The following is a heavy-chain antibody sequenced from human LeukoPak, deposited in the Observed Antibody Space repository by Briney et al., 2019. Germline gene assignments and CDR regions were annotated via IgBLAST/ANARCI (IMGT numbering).Heavy chain of an antibody. V-gene: IGHV1-46*01. J-gene: IGHJ4*02. CDR3: ARNSISDCSSTNCLYYFDY. CDR1: GYTFTIYY. CDR2: INPSGGST. Sequence: ASVKVSCRASGYTFTIYYMHWVRQAPGQGLEWMGIINPSGGSTSYAQKFQGRVTMTRDTSTSTVYMELSSLRSEDTDVYYCARNSISDCSSTNCLYYFDYWGQGTQVTVSS. D-gene: IGHD2-2*01.